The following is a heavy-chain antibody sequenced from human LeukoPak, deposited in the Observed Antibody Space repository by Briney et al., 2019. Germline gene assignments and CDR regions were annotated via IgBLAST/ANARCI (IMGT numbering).Heavy chain of an antibody. CDR2: ISSSGSTI. CDR1: GFTFSDYY. CDR3: AREAPGIQLWVDY. D-gene: IGHD5-18*01. J-gene: IGHJ4*02. Sequence: GGSLRLSCAASGFTFSDYYMSWIRQAPGKGLEWVSYISSSGSTIYYADSVKGRFTISRDNAKNSLYLQMNSLRAEDTAVYYRAREAPGIQLWVDYWGQGTLVTVSS. V-gene: IGHV3-11*04.